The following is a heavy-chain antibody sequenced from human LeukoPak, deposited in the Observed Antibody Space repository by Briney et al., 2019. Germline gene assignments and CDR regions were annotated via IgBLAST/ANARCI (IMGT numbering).Heavy chain of an antibody. CDR1: GFTFDDYG. J-gene: IGHJ4*02. V-gene: IGHV3-20*04. D-gene: IGHD3-22*01. CDR2: INWNGGST. CDR3: ARGGHSITMIVVVIIPFDY. Sequence: GGSLRLSCAASGFTFDDYGMSWVRQAPGKGLEWGSGINWNGGSTGYADSVKGRFTISRDNAKNSLYLQMNSLRAEDTALYYCARGGHSITMIVVVIIPFDYWGQGTLVTVSS.